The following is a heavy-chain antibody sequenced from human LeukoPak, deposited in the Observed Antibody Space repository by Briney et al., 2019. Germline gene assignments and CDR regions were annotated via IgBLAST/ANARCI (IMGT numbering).Heavy chain of an antibody. V-gene: IGHV4-4*07. J-gene: IGHJ3*02. CDR2: IYTSGGT. CDR1: GGSISSYY. D-gene: IGHD5-18*01. CDR3: ASPSGGYSDDAFDI. Sequence: SETLSLTCTVSGGSISSYYWSWIRQPAGKGLEWIGRIYTSGGTNYNPSLKSRVTMSVDTSKNQFSLKLSSVTAADTAVYYCASPSGGYSDDAFDIWGQGTMVTVSS.